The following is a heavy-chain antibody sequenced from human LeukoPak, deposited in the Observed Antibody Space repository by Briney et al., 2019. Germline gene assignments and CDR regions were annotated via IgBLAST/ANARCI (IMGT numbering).Heavy chain of an antibody. CDR3: ASPYYYDSSGYYGDYYYGMDV. CDR2: IIPILDIA. Sequence: GASVKFSCKASGVTFSSYTISWARQAPGQGLEWVGRIIPILDIANYAQRFQGRVTITADKSTSTAYMELSSLRSEDTAVYYCASPYYYDSSGYYGDYYYGMDVWGQGATVTVSS. V-gene: IGHV1-69*02. CDR1: GVTFSSYT. J-gene: IGHJ6*02. D-gene: IGHD3-22*01.